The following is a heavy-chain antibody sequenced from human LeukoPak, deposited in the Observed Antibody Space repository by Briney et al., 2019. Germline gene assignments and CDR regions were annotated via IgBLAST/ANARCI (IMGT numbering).Heavy chain of an antibody. CDR2: IKQDGSAK. D-gene: IGHD2-2*01. CDR3: ARGSTAAANFDF. CDR1: GFTFSTYW. V-gene: IGHV3-7*01. J-gene: IGHJ4*02. Sequence: GGSLRLSCVASGFTFSTYWMSWVRQAPGKGLEWVANIKQDGSAKDYVDSVKGRFTISRDNAKNSLYLQMNSLRAEDTAVYYCARGSTAAANFDFWGRESWSASPQ.